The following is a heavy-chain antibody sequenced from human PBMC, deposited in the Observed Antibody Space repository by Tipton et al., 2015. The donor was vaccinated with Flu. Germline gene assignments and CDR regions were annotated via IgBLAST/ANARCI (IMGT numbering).Heavy chain of an antibody. V-gene: IGHV4-39*01. CDR2: IYPSGTT. CDR3: ARLSYYDVDLKNFYFDY. Sequence: TLSLTCTVSSGSIRSTNYFCAWIRQLPGKRLELIGSIYPSGTTYFNPSLKSRVTISVDTSKGQFSLMLRSVTAADTAVYYCARLSYYDVDLKNFYFDYWGQGALVTVSS. J-gene: IGHJ4*02. CDR1: SGSIRSTNYF. D-gene: IGHD3-10*02.